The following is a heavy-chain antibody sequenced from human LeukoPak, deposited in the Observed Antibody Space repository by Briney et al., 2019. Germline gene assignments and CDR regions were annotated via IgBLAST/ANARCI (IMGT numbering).Heavy chain of an antibody. CDR2: ISSSSSYI. J-gene: IGHJ4*02. Sequence: GGSLRLSCAVSGFTLSSYSMNWVRQAPGKGLEWVSFISSSSSYIYYADSVRGRFTISRDNAKNSLYLQMNSLRAEDTAVYYCARDGCSSTSCSDYWGQGTLVTVSS. CDR3: ARDGCSSTSCSDY. V-gene: IGHV3-21*01. CDR1: GFTLSSYS. D-gene: IGHD2-2*01.